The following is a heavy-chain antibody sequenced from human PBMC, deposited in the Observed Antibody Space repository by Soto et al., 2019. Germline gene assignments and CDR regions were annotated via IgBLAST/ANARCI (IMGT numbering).Heavy chain of an antibody. J-gene: IGHJ3*02. Sequence: QITLKESGPTLVKPTQTLTLTCTFSGFSLRTSGLGVVWIRQPPGKALEWLGIIYWYDDKPYSPSLRSRFTINKDTSKNQVFLTMTNIEPVDTATYYWEQAYKNNWFHEGFDIWGKGTMVTVSS. D-gene: IGHD1-1*01. V-gene: IGHV2-5*01. CDR2: IYWYDDK. CDR3: EQAYKNNWFHEGFDI. CDR1: GFSLRTSGLG.